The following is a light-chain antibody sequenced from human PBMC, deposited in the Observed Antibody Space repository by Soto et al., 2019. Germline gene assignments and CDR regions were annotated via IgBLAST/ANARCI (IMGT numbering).Light chain of an antibody. V-gene: IGKV1-5*01. CDR3: QHYKMYSPWT. CDR2: DVS. CDR1: QTSATY. J-gene: IGKJ1*01. Sequence: DIQMTQSPSSLSASVGDRVTITCRASQTSATYINWYQQRPGKAPKLLIYDVSSLQSGVPSRFSGSGSGTEFTLTISSLQPDDFATYYCQHYKMYSPWTFGQGTKVDIK.